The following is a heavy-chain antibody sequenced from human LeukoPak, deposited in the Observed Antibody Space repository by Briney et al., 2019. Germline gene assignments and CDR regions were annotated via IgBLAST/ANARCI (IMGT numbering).Heavy chain of an antibody. V-gene: IGHV6-1*01. CDR3: CHSLSGRTGAFDI. D-gene: IGHD2-21*01. CDR2: TYYRSKRYN. CDR1: GDSVSSNSAA. J-gene: IGHJ3*02. Sequence: SQTLSLTCAISGDSVSSNSAAWDWIRHSPSRGLEWLGRTYYRSKRYNDYAVSVKSRITINPDTSKNQFSLQLDSVTPEDTAVYYCCHSLSGRTGAFDIWGRGTVVTVSS.